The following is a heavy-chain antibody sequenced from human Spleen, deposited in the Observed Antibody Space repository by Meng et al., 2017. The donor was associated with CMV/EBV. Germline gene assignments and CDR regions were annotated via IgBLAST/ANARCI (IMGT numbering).Heavy chain of an antibody. V-gene: IGHV3-9*01. Sequence: SLKIYCAASGFTFDDYDMHWVRQAPGKGLEWVSGISWNSGSIGYADSVKGRFTISRDDSQKTLFLQMNSLTPEDTAVYYCAKESPPVAAKNAVDYWGQGTLVTVSS. CDR1: GFTFDDYD. J-gene: IGHJ4*02. CDR3: AKESPPVAAKNAVDY. D-gene: IGHD6-19*01. CDR2: ISWNSGSI.